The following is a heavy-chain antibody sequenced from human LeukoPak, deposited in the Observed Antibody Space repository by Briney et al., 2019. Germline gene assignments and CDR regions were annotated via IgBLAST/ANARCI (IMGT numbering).Heavy chain of an antibody. CDR1: GGSISSGGYY. D-gene: IGHD2-2*01. J-gene: IGHJ4*02. V-gene: IGHV4-31*03. CDR3: ARESWSTRTIDY. CDR2: IYYSGST. Sequence: TLSLTCTVSGGSISSGGYYWSWIRQHPGKGLEWIGYIYYSGSTYYNPSLKSRVTISVDTSKNQFSLKLSSVTAADTAVYYCARESWSTRTIDYWGQGTLVTVSS.